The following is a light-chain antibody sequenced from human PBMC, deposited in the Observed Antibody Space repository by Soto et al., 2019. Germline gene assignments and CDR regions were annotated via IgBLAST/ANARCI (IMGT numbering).Light chain of an antibody. CDR1: QSVSSN. V-gene: IGKV3-15*01. J-gene: IGKJ3*01. Sequence: EIIMTQSPAALSVSPGERATLSCRASQSVSSNLAWYRQRPGQAPRLFIYGTSTRATGIPDRFSGSGSGTEFTLTISSLQSEDFAVYYCQQYDSWPPLFTFGSGTKVDLK. CDR2: GTS. CDR3: QQYDSWPPLFT.